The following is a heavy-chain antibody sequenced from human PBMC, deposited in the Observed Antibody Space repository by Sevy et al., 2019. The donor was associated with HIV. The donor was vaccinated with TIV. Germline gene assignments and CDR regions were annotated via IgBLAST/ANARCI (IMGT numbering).Heavy chain of an antibody. CDR1: GGSISSGGYY. CDR3: ARVTRYSSSWYLGRPSDLDP. Sequence: SETLSVTCTVSGGSISSGGYYWSWIRQHPGKGLEWIGYIYYSGSTYYNPSLKSRVTISVDTSKNQFSLKLSSVTAADTAVYYCARVTRYSSSWYLGRPSDLDPWGQGTLVTVSS. D-gene: IGHD6-13*01. CDR2: IYYSGST. J-gene: IGHJ5*02. V-gene: IGHV4-31*03.